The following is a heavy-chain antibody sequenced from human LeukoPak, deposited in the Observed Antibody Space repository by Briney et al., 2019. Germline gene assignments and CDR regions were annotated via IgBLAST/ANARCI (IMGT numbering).Heavy chain of an antibody. CDR3: ARVSSMLRGPLVIYYFDF. D-gene: IGHD3-10*01. CDR2: IKGDGSP. J-gene: IGHJ4*02. Sequence: GGSLRLSCEASGFTFSPSWMHWVRQAPGKGLVWVSRIKGDGSPDYADSVKGRFTISRDNSKNTFYLQMNSLRADDTAVYYCARVSSMLRGPLVIYYFDFWGQGTLVTVSS. CDR1: GFTFSPSW. V-gene: IGHV3-74*01.